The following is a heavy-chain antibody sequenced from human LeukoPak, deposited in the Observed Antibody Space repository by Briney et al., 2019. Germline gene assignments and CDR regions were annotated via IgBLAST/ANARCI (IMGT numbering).Heavy chain of an antibody. CDR3: ARDGSVVVPAAILRPCWFDP. Sequence: PSETLSLTCTVSGGSISSYYWSWIRQPAGKGLEWIGRIYTSGGTNYNPSLKSRVTMSVDTSKNQFSLKLSSVTAADTAVYYCARDGSVVVPAAILRPCWFDPWGQGALVTVSS. D-gene: IGHD2-2*02. V-gene: IGHV4-4*07. J-gene: IGHJ5*02. CDR1: GGSISSYY. CDR2: IYTSGGT.